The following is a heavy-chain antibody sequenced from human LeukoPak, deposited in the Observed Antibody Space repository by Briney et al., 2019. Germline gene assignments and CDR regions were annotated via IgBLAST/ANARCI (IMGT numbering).Heavy chain of an antibody. CDR2: IRSKAYRGTT. D-gene: IGHD5-18*01. J-gene: IGHJ6*02. Sequence: PGRSLRLSCTGSGSTFGDHAMSWVRQAPGKGLEWVGFIRSKAYRGTTEYAASVKGRLSISRDDSASIAYLQMNSLKTEDTAVYYCARGPIQLWIHNAMDVWGQGTTVTVSS. CDR3: ARGPIQLWIHNAMDV. V-gene: IGHV3-49*04. CDR1: GSTFGDHA.